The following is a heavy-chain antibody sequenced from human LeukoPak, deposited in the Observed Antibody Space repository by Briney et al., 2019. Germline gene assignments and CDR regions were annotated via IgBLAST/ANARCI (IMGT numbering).Heavy chain of an antibody. D-gene: IGHD3-22*01. Sequence: SETLSLTCAVSGGSISSGGYSWSWIRQPPGKGLEWIGYIYHSGSTYCNPSLKSRVTISVDRSKNQFSLKLSSVTAADTAVYYCARDYYDSSGPRGMDVWGQGTTVTVSS. J-gene: IGHJ6*02. CDR3: ARDYYDSSGPRGMDV. V-gene: IGHV4-30-2*01. CDR2: IYHSGST. CDR1: GGSISSGGYS.